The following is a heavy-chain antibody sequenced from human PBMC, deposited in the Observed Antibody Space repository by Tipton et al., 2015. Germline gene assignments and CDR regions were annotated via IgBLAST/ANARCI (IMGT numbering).Heavy chain of an antibody. D-gene: IGHD6-13*01. CDR2: VHYSGST. CDR3: ARRSSHSSSWTFDY. Sequence: GLVKPSETLSLTCTVSGGSISSSSYYWGWIRQPPGKGLEWIGSVHYSGSTYYNPSLKSRVTISVDTSKNQFSLKLSSVTAADTAVYYCARRSSHSSSWTFDYWGQGTLVTVSS. V-gene: IGHV4-39*01. CDR1: GGSISSSSYY. J-gene: IGHJ4*02.